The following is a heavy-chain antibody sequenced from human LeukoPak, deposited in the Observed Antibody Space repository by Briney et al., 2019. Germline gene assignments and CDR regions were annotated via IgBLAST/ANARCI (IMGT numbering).Heavy chain of an antibody. CDR1: GFTFSSYW. CDR2: IKQNGSEK. D-gene: IGHD6-13*01. J-gene: IGHJ4*02. V-gene: IGHV3-7*04. CDR3: ARGTIAAAGYYYFDN. Sequence: GGSLRLSCAASGFTFSSYWMSWVRQAPGKGLEWVANIKQNGSEKYYVDSVKGRFTISRDNAKNSLYLQMNSLRAEDTAVYYCARGTIAAAGYYYFDNWGQGTQVTVSS.